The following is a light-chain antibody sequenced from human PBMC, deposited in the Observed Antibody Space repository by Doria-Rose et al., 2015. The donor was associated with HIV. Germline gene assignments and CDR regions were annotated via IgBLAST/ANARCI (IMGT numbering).Light chain of an antibody. Sequence: ASIGDRVTITCRASQTVSTHLNWFQQEPGKAPKLLIYAASRLQSGVPSRFSGSGSGTDFTLTISGLQPGDFATYYCQQTYSSPPWTFGQGTKVEMK. V-gene: IGKV1-39*01. CDR1: QTVSTH. CDR2: AAS. CDR3: QQTYSSPPWT. J-gene: IGKJ1*01.